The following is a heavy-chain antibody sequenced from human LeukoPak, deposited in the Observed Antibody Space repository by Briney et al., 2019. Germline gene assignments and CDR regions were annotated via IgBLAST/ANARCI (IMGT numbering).Heavy chain of an antibody. D-gene: IGHD3-16*01. CDR1: GYSFSTYW. CDR3: ARSNYDYVWGSSNYFDY. V-gene: IGHV5-51*01. J-gene: IGHJ4*02. CDR2: IYPGDSDT. Sequence: GESLKISCKGSGYSFSTYWIGWVRQMPGKGLEWMGIIYPGDSDTRYSPSFQGQVTISADKSISTAYLQWSSLKASDTAMYYCARSNYDYVWGSSNYFDYWGQGSLVIVSS.